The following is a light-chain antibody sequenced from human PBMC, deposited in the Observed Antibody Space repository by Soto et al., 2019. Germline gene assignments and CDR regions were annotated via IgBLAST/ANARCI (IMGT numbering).Light chain of an antibody. CDR2: RDN. CDR1: RSNIGSNT. Sequence: QSVLTQPPSVSGTPGQRVTVSCSGGRSNIGSNTVHWYQQLPGAAPKLLIYRDNQRPSGVPDRFAASKSGTSASLAISGLQSEDEGDYYCAACDDSHNVLYVFGTGTKVT. CDR3: AACDDSHNVLYV. J-gene: IGLJ1*01. V-gene: IGLV1-44*01.